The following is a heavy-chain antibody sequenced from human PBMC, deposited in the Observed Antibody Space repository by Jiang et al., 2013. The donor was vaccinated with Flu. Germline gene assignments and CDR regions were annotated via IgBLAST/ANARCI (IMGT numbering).Heavy chain of an antibody. CDR1: GFFFRSYA. Sequence: VQLLESGGDLVQPGGSLRLSCSASGFFFRSYAMTWVRQAPGKGLEWVSSISGGRRNTYYAASVRGRFTVSRDDASNILYLQMNNLTSEDTAMYYCAKVVGADEPYWGQGTQVTVSS. D-gene: IGHD1-26*01. CDR2: ISGGRRNT. V-gene: IGHV3-23*01. CDR3: AKVVGADEPY. J-gene: IGHJ4*02.